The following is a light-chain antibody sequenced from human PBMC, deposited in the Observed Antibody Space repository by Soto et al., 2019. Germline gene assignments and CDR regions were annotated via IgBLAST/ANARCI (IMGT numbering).Light chain of an antibody. CDR1: QGIISW. V-gene: IGKV1D-12*01. Sequence: DLQMTQSPSSVSASVGARVNITCRASQGIISWLAWYQQKPGKAPKLLIYAASSLPSGVPSRFSGSGSGTDFTLTISSLHPEDVATYYCQHANSFPRTFGQGPKVEIK. J-gene: IGKJ1*01. CDR2: AAS. CDR3: QHANSFPRT.